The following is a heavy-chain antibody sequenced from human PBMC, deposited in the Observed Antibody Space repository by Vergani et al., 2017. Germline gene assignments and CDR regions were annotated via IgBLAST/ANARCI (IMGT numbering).Heavy chain of an antibody. CDR3: ASGVPGYQLATQYFQH. D-gene: IGHD2-2*01. Sequence: EVQLVESGGGLVQPGGSLRLSCAASGFTFSSCSMNWVRQAPGKGLEWVSYISSSSSYRYYADSVKGRFTISRDNGEYSLLLQMNSLRPEDTAVYYCASGVPGYQLATQYFQHWGQGTLVTVSS. V-gene: IGHV3-21*05. CDR2: ISSSSSYR. J-gene: IGHJ1*01. CDR1: GFTFSSCS.